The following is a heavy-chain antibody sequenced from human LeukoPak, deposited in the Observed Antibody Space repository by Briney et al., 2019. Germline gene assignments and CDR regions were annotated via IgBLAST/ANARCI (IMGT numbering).Heavy chain of an antibody. CDR3: ARDGGEWEQDY. V-gene: IGHV3-7*01. J-gene: IGHJ4*02. D-gene: IGHD1-26*01. CDR2: THQYGGDN. CDR1: GFTFSTYS. Sequence: GGSLRLSCAASGFTFSTYSMSWVRQGPGKGLEWVATTHQYGGDNRYADSVKGRFTISRDNAKNSVYLQMNSLRAEDTAVYYCARDGGEWEQDYWGQGTLVTVSS.